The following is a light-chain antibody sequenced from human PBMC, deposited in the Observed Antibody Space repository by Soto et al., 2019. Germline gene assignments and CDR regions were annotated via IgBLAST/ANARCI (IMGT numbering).Light chain of an antibody. CDR2: SAS. J-gene: IGKJ4*02. Sequence: DIQMTQSPSSVSASVGDRVTITCRSSQDFNSWLAWYQQNPGKAPKLLIYSASSFQGGVPSRFSGSRSGTDFTLTISSLQPEDFATYFWQQADTFPLTLGGGTKVEIK. CDR3: QQADTFPLT. CDR1: QDFNSW. V-gene: IGKV1-12*01.